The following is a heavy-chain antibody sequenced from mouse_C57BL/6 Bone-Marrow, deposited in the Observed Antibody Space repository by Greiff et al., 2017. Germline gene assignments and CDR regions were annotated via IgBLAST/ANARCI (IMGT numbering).Heavy chain of an antibody. CDR1: GYTFTTYP. CDR2: FHPYNDDT. V-gene: IGHV1-47*01. Sequence: VQLQQSGAELVKPGASVKMSCKASGYTFTTYPIEWMKQNHGKSLEWIGNFHPYNDDTKYNEKFKGKATLTVEKSYSTVYFELSRLTSDDSAVVYCARSGNYGGYYFDYWGQGTTLTVSS. CDR3: ARSGNYGGYYFDY. J-gene: IGHJ2*01. D-gene: IGHD1-3*01.